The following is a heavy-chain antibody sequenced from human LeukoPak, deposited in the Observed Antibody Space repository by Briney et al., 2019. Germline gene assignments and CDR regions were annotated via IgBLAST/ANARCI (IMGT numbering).Heavy chain of an antibody. V-gene: IGHV4-39*07. D-gene: IGHD3-10*01. CDR1: GGSISSSSYY. CDR3: ARAVRDRGVILPWFDP. J-gene: IGHJ5*02. CDR2: IYYSGST. Sequence: SETLSLTCTVSGGSISSSSYYWGWIRQPPGKGLEWIGSIYYSGSTYYNPSLKSRVTISVDTSRNQFSLKLSSVTAADTAVYYCARAVRDRGVILPWFDPWGQGTLVTVSS.